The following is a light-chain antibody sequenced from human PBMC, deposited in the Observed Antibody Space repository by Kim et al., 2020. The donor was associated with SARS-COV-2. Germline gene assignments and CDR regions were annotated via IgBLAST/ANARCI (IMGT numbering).Light chain of an antibody. CDR1: KLGDKY. V-gene: IGLV3-1*01. J-gene: IGLJ2*01. CDR3: QAWDSSTDVV. CDR2: QDS. Sequence: SYELTQPPSVSVSPGQTASITCSGDKLGDKYACWYQQKPGQSPVLVIYQDSKRPSGISERFSGSNSGNTATLTISGTQAMDEADYYCQAWDSSTDVVFGGGTQLTVL.